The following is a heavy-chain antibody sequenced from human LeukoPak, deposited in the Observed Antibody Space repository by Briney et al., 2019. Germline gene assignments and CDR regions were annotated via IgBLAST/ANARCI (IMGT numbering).Heavy chain of an antibody. V-gene: IGHV4-39*01. J-gene: IGHJ4*02. CDR2: INCSGST. D-gene: IGHD2-15*01. Sequence: SGTLSLTCTVSGGSISSSSYYWGWIRQPPGKGLEWIGSINCSGSTYYNPALKGRVTISVDTSKNQFSLKLSLVTAADTAVYYCARLDLGYCSGGSCYSFDYWGQGTLVTVPS. CDR3: ARLDLGYCSGGSCYSFDY. CDR1: GGSISSSSYY.